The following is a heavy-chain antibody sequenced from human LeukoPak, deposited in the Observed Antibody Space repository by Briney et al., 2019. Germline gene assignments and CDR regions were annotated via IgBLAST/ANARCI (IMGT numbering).Heavy chain of an antibody. J-gene: IGHJ4*02. CDR3: ARLSFTMIVVVDDY. CDR1: GYSFTGYF. Sequence: GASVKVSCKASGYSFTGYFMHWVRQAPGQGLEWVGWINPNSGGTNYAQKFQGRVTMTRDTSISTAYMELSSLRSDDTAVYYCARLSFTMIVVVDDYWGQGTLVTVSS. D-gene: IGHD3-22*01. CDR2: INPNSGGT. V-gene: IGHV1-2*02.